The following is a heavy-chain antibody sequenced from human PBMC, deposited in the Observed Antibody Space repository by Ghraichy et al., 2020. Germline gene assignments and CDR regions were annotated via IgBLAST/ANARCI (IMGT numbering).Heavy chain of an antibody. J-gene: IGHJ3*02. D-gene: IGHD6-19*01. Sequence: GGSLRLSCAASGFTFSSYSMNWVRQAPGKGLEWVSSISSSSSYIYYADSVKGRFTISRDNAKNSLYLQMNSLRAEDTAVYYCARAKSPSIAVAGDHGSDIWGQGTMVTVSS. V-gene: IGHV3-21*01. CDR1: GFTFSSYS. CDR2: ISSSSSYI. CDR3: ARAKSPSIAVAGDHGSDI.